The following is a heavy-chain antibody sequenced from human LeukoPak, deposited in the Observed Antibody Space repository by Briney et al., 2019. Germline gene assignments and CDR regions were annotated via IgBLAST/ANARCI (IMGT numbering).Heavy chain of an antibody. CDR1: GFTFSSYA. J-gene: IGHJ4*02. V-gene: IGHV3-64D*06. Sequence: GGSLGLSCSASGFTFSSYAMHWVRQTPGKGLEYVSAISSNGGSTYYADSVKGRFTISRDNSKNTLYLQMSSLRAEDTAVYYCVKSAVAGPFDYWGQGTLVTVSS. D-gene: IGHD6-19*01. CDR2: ISSNGGST. CDR3: VKSAVAGPFDY.